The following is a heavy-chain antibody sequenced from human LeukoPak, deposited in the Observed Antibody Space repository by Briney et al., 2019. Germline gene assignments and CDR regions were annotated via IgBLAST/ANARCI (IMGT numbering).Heavy chain of an antibody. D-gene: IGHD3-3*01. CDR3: AKASYYDFWSGYPTFDY. Sequence: GGSLRLSCEASGFTFSGYSMNWVRQAPGKGLEWVSYISESSSHTYNADSVKGRFTISRDNAKNSLYLQMNSLRAEDTAVYYCAKASYYDFWSGYPTFDYWGQGTLVTVSS. CDR1: GFTFSGYS. V-gene: IGHV3-21*04. J-gene: IGHJ4*02. CDR2: ISESSSHT.